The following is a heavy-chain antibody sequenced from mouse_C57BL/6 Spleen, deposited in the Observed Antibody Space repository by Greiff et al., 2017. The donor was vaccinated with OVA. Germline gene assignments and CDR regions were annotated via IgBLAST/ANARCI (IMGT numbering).Heavy chain of an antibody. CDR3: ARHYYGSSYYAMDY. Sequence: VKLMESGPGLVAPSQSLSITCTVSGFSLTSYGVHWVRQPPGKGLEWLVVIWSDGSTTYNSAIKSRLSISKANSKSQVFLKMNSLQTDDTAMYYCARHYYGSSYYAMDYWGQGTSVTVSS. J-gene: IGHJ4*01. CDR1: GFSLTSYG. D-gene: IGHD1-1*01. CDR2: IWSDGST. V-gene: IGHV2-6-1*01.